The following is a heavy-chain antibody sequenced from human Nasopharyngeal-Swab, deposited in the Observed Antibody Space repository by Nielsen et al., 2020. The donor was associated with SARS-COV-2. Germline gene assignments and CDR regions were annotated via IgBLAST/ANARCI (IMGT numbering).Heavy chain of an antibody. Sequence: SETLSLTCTVSGGSISSSSYYWGWIRQPPGKGLEWIGGIYYSGSTYYNPSLKSRVTISVDTSKNQFSLKLSSVTAADTAVYYCAGHPSSSWTNLYYYYGMDVWGQGTTVTVSS. D-gene: IGHD6-13*01. CDR2: IYYSGST. V-gene: IGHV4-39*01. CDR1: GGSISSSSYY. CDR3: AGHPSSSWTNLYYYYGMDV. J-gene: IGHJ6*02.